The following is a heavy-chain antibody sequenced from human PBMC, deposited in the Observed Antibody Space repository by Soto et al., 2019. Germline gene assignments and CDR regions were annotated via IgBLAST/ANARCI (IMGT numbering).Heavy chain of an antibody. V-gene: IGHV3-53*01. Sequence: PGGSLRLSCAASGFTVSSNYMSWVRQAPGKGLEWVSAIYSGGSTYYADSVKGRFTISGDNSKNTLYHQMNSLRAEDTAVYYCARDRKHGSGSLYYFDYWGQGTLVTVSS. CDR2: IYSGGST. CDR1: GFTVSSNY. J-gene: IGHJ4*02. CDR3: ARDRKHGSGSLYYFDY. D-gene: IGHD3-22*01.